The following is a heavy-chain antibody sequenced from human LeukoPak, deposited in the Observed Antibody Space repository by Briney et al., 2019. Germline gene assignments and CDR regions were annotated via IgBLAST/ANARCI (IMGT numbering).Heavy chain of an antibody. CDR1: GFTFSDSY. Sequence: PGGSLRLSCAASGFTFSDSYMTWVRQAPGKGVEWVAYISGSGHDINYSDSVKGRFTISRDNAKNSLYLQMSSLRAEDTAVYYCARERGVSHPFDYWGQGTLVTVSS. CDR2: ISGSGHDI. V-gene: IGHV3-11*04. J-gene: IGHJ4*02. CDR3: ARERGVSHPFDY. D-gene: IGHD2-21*01.